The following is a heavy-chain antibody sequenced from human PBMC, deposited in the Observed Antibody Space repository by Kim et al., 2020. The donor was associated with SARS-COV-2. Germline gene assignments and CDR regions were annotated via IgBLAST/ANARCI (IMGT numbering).Heavy chain of an antibody. Sequence: ASVKGRFTISRDDSKNTAYLQMNSLKTEDTAVYYCTRHAADCSGGSCSFWGQGTLVTVSS. D-gene: IGHD2-15*01. V-gene: IGHV3-73*01. CDR3: TRHAADCSGGSCSF. J-gene: IGHJ4*02.